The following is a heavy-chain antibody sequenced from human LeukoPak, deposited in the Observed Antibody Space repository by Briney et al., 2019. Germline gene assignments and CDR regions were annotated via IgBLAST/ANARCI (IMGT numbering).Heavy chain of an antibody. CDR3: ARGYCSSTSCATYYGMDV. CDR1: GGTFSSYT. D-gene: IGHD2-2*01. V-gene: IGHV1-69*13. Sequence: SVKVSCKASGGTFSSYTISWVRQAPGQGLEWMGGIIPIFGTANYAQKFRGRVTITADESTSTAYMELSSLRSEDTAVYYCARGYCSSTSCATYYGMDVWGKGTTVAVSS. J-gene: IGHJ6*04. CDR2: IIPIFGTA.